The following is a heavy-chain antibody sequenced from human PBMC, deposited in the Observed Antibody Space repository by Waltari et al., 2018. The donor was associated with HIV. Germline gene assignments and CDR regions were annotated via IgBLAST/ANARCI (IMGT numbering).Heavy chain of an antibody. V-gene: IGHV1-8*01. CDR3: ARGPPNDLWPPQTRHMDV. CDR2: MNPESGNT. Sequence: QVQLVQSGTAVKKPGASVKVSCKASGYTFTGYDMNWVRQATGQGLEWMGWMNPESGNTAYANKFQGRVTMTRNTSIRTAYMELTSLRSEDTAVYYCARGPPNDLWPPQTRHMDVWGQGTTVTVSS. D-gene: IGHD3-3*01. CDR1: GYTFTGYD. J-gene: IGHJ6*02.